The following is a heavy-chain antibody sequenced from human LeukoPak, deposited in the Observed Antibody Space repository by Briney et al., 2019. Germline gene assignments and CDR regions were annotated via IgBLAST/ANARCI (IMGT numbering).Heavy chain of an antibody. Sequence: PSETLSLTCTVSGGSISSYYWSWIRQPPGKGLEWIGYIYHTGSTYYNPSLESRVTISLDTSKNQFSLKMNSVTAADTAIYYCARDKRSIINAFDIWGPGTMVTVSP. V-gene: IGHV4-59*12. CDR3: ARDKRSIINAFDI. D-gene: IGHD3-16*01. J-gene: IGHJ3*02. CDR2: IYHTGST. CDR1: GGSISSYY.